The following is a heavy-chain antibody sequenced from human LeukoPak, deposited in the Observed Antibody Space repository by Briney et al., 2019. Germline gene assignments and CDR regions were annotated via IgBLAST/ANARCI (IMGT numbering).Heavy chain of an antibody. V-gene: IGHV4-59*01. J-gene: IGHJ3*02. D-gene: IGHD3-16*01. Sequence: ASETLSLTCTVSGGSISTYYWSWIRQPPGKGLEWIGYIYYSGSTNYNPSLTSRVTISVDTSKNQFSLKLSSVTAADTAVYYCARGEGPNDAFDIWGQGTMVTVSS. CDR1: GGSISTYY. CDR3: ARGEGPNDAFDI. CDR2: IYYSGST.